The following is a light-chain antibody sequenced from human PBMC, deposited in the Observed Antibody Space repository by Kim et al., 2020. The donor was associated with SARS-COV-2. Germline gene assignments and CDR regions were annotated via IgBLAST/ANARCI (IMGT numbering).Light chain of an antibody. CDR3: SAWDRSLTAWL. CDR2: RDN. J-gene: IGLJ3*02. Sequence: QTATLNCTGDNENVGYQGTSWRRQHQGHPPKLLSYRDNSRPSGISGRFSASRSGNIASLTISGLQPEDEADYYCSAWDRSLTAWLFGGGTKLTVL. CDR1: NENVGYQG. V-gene: IGLV10-54*01.